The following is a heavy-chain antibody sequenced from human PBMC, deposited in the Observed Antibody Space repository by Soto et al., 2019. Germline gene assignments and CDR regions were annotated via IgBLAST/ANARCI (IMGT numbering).Heavy chain of an antibody. Sequence: PGGSLRLSCVASGFTFSSYGMHWVRQAPGKGLEWVAIISYDGSNTYYADSVKGRFTISRDNSKNTLYLQMNSLRAEDTSVYYCVKVHCVGDCYSDPYLDFRCQAXLVTVS. D-gene: IGHD2-21*02. V-gene: IGHV3-30*03. CDR1: GFTFSSYG. CDR3: VKVHCVGDCYSDPYLDF. CDR2: ISYDGSNT. J-gene: IGHJ4*02.